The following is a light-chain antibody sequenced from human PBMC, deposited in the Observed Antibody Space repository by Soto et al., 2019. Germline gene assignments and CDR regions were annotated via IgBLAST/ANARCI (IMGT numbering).Light chain of an antibody. Sequence: QSALTQPPSASGSPGQSVTISCTGTPSDVGGYISVSWYQQHPGKAPKLIICEGSKRPSGVSNRFSGSKSGNTASLTISGLQAEDEADYYCSSYAPSNTLVFGGGTKLTVL. V-gene: IGLV2-23*01. CDR1: PSDVGGYIS. J-gene: IGLJ2*01. CDR2: EGS. CDR3: SSYAPSNTLV.